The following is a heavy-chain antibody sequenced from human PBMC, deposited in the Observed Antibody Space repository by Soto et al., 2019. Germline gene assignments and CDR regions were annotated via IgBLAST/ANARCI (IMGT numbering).Heavy chain of an antibody. V-gene: IGHV3-23*01. D-gene: IGHD2-2*01. Sequence: EVQLLESGGGLVQPGGSLRLSCAASGFTFSSYAMSWVRQAPGKGLEWVSAISGSGGSTYYEDSVKGRFTISRDNSKNTLYLQMNSVSAEDTAVYYCAKGMIVVVPAAIRGYYYYCMDVWGQGTTVTVSS. CDR2: ISGSGGST. J-gene: IGHJ6*02. CDR3: AKGMIVVVPAAIRGYYYYCMDV. CDR1: GFTFSSYA.